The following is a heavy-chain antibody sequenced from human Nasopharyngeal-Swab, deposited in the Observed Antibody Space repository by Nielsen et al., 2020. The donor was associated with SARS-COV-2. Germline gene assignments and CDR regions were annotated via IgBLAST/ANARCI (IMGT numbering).Heavy chain of an antibody. D-gene: IGHD4-23*01. CDR1: GYTFTSHA. V-gene: IGHV1-3*01. CDR3: ARVTVVSDWYFDL. J-gene: IGHJ2*01. Sequence: ASVKVSCKASGYTFTSHAMHWVRQAPGQRLEWMGWINAGNGNTKYSQKFQGRVTITRDTSASTAYMELSSLRSEDTAVYYCARVTVVSDWYFDLWGRGTLVTVSS. CDR2: INAGNGNT.